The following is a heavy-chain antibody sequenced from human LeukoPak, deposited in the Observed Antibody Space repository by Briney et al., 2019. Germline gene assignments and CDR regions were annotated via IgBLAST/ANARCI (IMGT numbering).Heavy chain of an antibody. CDR2: IYTSGST. V-gene: IGHV4-61*09. J-gene: IGHJ6*03. Sequence: SETLSLTCTVSGGSINSGRYYWSWIRQPAGKGLEWIGHIYTSGSTSYNPSLKSRVTISVDTSKNQFPLKMSSVSAADTAVYYCARGLHGYTYGYVPWELYYYMDVWGKGTTVTISS. CDR3: ARGLHGYTYGYVPWELYYYMDV. CDR1: GGSINSGRYY. D-gene: IGHD5-18*01.